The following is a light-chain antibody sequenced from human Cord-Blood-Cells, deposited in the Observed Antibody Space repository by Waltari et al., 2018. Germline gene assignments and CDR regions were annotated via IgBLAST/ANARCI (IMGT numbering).Light chain of an antibody. Sequence: QSALTQPASVSGSPGQSITISCTGTSSDVVGYNHVSWYQQRPGKAPKLMIYDVSNRSSGVSNRFSGSKSGNTASPTIAGPQAEDEANYYCSSYTRSSTWVFGGGTKLTVL. CDR1: SSDVVGYNH. V-gene: IGLV2-14*03. CDR3: SSYTRSSTWV. CDR2: DVS. J-gene: IGLJ3*02.